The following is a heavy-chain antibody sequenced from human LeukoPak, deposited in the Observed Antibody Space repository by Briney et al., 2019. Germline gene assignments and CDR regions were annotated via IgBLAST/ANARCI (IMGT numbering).Heavy chain of an antibody. CDR3: ARDQKYCSSTSCYRDAFDI. CDR1: GYTFTSYY. V-gene: IGHV1-46*01. Sequence: ASVKVSCKASGYTFTSYYMHWVRQAPGQGLEWMGIINPSGGSTSYAQKFQGRVTMTRDTSTSTVYMELSSLRSEDTAVYYCARDQKYCSSTSCYRDAFDIWGQGTMVTVSS. D-gene: IGHD2-2*01. CDR2: INPSGGST. J-gene: IGHJ3*02.